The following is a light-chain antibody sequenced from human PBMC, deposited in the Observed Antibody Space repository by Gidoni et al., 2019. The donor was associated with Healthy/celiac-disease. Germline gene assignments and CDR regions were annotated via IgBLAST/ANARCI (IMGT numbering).Light chain of an antibody. J-gene: IGLJ1*01. CDR3: AAWDDSLNGFYV. Sequence: QSVLTQPPSASGTPGQRVTISCSGSSSNNGSNTVNWYQQLPGTAPKLPDRFSGSKSGTSASLAISRLQSEDEADYYCAAWDDSLNGFYVFGTGTKVTVL. V-gene: IGLV1-44*01. CDR1: SSNNGSNT.